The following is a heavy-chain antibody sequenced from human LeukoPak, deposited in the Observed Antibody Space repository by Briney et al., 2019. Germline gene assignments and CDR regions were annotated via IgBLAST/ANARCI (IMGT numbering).Heavy chain of an antibody. Sequence: SETLSLTCTVSGGSISPYFWSWIRQPAGRGLEWIGRITSAGDTVYNPSLRGRVTMSLDTSKNQFSLILNSVTASDTALYYCAREDLKLPHNWFDPWGQGTLVTVSS. V-gene: IGHV4-4*07. CDR2: ITSAGDT. J-gene: IGHJ5*02. CDR3: AREDLKLPHNWFDP. CDR1: GGSISPYF.